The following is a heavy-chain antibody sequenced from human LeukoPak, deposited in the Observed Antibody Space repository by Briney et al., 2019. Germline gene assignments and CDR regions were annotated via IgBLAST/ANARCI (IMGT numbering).Heavy chain of an antibody. CDR1: GGTFSSYA. CDR3: AREMATTRTDFDY. V-gene: IGHV1-69*04. CDR2: IIPIFGIA. J-gene: IGHJ4*02. D-gene: IGHD5-24*01. Sequence: SVTVSCKASGGTFSSYAISWVRQAPGQGLEWMGRIIPIFGIANYAQKFQGRVTITADKSTSTAYMELSSLRSEDTAVYYCAREMATTRTDFDYWGQGTLVTVSS.